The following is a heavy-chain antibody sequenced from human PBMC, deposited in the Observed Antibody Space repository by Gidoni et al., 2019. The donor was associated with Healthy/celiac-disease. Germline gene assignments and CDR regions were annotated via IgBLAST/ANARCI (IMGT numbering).Heavy chain of an antibody. Sequence: QVHLVESGGGVVQPGRSLRLSCAASGFTFSTYAMHWVRQAPGKGLEWVAVISYDGSDKYYADSVKGRFTISRDISKSTLYLQMNSLRAEDTAVYYCARDILEWLFSYYGMDVWGQGTTVTVSS. V-gene: IGHV3-30*04. CDR2: ISYDGSDK. J-gene: IGHJ6*02. D-gene: IGHD3-3*01. CDR1: GFTFSTYA. CDR3: ARDILEWLFSYYGMDV.